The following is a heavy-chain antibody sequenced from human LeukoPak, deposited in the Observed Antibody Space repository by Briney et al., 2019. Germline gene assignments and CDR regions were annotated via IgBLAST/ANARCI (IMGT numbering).Heavy chain of an antibody. CDR3: AGDRKGVVIFDY. D-gene: IGHD3-10*01. CDR2: IYYSGTT. CDR1: GASITGHY. V-gene: IGHV4-59*11. Sequence: SETLSLTCTVSGASITGHYWSWIRQPPGKGLEWIGFIYYSGTTNYNPSLKSRVTMSVDTSKNQFSLELSSVTAADTAVYYCAGDRKGVVIFDYWGQGTLVTVSS. J-gene: IGHJ4*02.